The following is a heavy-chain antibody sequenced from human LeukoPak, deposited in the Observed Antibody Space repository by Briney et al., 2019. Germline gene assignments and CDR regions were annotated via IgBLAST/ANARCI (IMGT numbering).Heavy chain of an antibody. Sequence: GASVKVSCKASGYTFTSYGISWVRQAPGQGLEWMGWINPNSGGTNYAQKFQGRVTMTRDTSISTAYMELSRLRSDDTAVYYCARVDCSSTSCYYYFDYWGQGTLVTVSS. CDR1: GYTFTSYG. V-gene: IGHV1-2*02. J-gene: IGHJ4*02. D-gene: IGHD2-2*01. CDR3: ARVDCSSTSCYYYFDY. CDR2: INPNSGGT.